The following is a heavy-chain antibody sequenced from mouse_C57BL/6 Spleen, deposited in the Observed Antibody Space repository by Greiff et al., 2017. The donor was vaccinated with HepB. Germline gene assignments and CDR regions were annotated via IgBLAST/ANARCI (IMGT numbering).Heavy chain of an antibody. V-gene: IGHV5-6*02. D-gene: IGHD1-1*01. CDR2: ISSGGSYT. Sequence: DVKLQESGGDLVKPGGSLKLSCAASGFTFSSYGMSWVRQTPDKRLEWVATISSGGSYTYYPDSVKGRFTISRDNAKNTLYLQMSSLKSEDTAMYYCARQDYGSVMDYWGQGTSVTVSS. CDR1: GFTFSSYG. CDR3: ARQDYGSVMDY. J-gene: IGHJ4*01.